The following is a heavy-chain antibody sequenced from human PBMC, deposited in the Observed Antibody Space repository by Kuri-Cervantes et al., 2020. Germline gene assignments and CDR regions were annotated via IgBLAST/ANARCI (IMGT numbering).Heavy chain of an antibody. Sequence: GSLRLSCAVYGGSFSGYYWSWIRQPPGKGLEWIGEINHSGSTNYNPSLKSRVTISVDTSKNQFSLKLSSVTAADTAVYYCARGVASPNWFDPWGQGTLVTVSS. CDR1: GGSFSGYY. J-gene: IGHJ5*02. D-gene: IGHD2-15*01. CDR2: INHSGST. CDR3: ARGVASPNWFDP. V-gene: IGHV4-34*01.